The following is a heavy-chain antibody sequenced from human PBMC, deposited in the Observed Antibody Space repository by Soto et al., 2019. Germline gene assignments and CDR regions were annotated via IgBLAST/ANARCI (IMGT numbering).Heavy chain of an antibody. V-gene: IGHV3-23*01. J-gene: IGHJ4*02. CDR3: ANDRPRRTSGYFFEY. Sequence: EVQLLESGGKLVQPGGSLTLSCAASGFTFSTYAMAWVRQAPGKGLEWVSGVSASGLNTDYADPVKGRFYISRDNSKNTVYLHMNSLRAEDTALYYCANDRPRRTSGYFFEYWGQGTPVTVSS. CDR2: VSASGLNT. CDR1: GFTFSTYA. D-gene: IGHD1-1*01.